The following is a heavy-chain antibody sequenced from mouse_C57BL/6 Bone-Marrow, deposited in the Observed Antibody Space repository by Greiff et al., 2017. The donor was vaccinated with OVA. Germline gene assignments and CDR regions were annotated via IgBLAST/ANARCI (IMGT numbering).Heavy chain of an antibody. CDR3: ARDDYYGSSFRDY. D-gene: IGHD1-1*01. CDR2: ISYDGSN. Sequence: DVKLQESGPGLVKPSQSLSLTCSVTGYSITSGYYWNWIRQFPGNKLEWMGYISYDGSNNYNPSLKNRISITRDTSKNQFFLKLNSVTTEDTATYYCARDDYYGSSFRDYWGQGTSVTVSS. J-gene: IGHJ4*01. V-gene: IGHV3-6*01. CDR1: GYSITSGYY.